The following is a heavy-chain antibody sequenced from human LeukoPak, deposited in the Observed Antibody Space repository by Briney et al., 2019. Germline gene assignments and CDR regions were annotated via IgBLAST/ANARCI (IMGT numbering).Heavy chain of an antibody. CDR2: IYYRGST. D-gene: IGHD6-13*01. Sequence: SETLSLTCTVSGGSISSYYWSWIRQPPGKGLEWIGYIYYRGSTNYNPSLKSRVTISVDTSKNQFSLKLSSVTAADTAVYYYARVGSSSWANWFDPWGQGTLVTVSS. J-gene: IGHJ5*02. CDR3: ARVGSSSWANWFDP. CDR1: GGSISSYY. V-gene: IGHV4-59*01.